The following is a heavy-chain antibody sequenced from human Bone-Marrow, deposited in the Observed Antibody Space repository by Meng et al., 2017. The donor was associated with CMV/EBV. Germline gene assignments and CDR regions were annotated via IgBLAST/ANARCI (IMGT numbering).Heavy chain of an antibody. J-gene: IGHJ3*02. D-gene: IGHD2-2*01. Sequence: GGALRLSCAASGFTFSDYYMNWIRQAPGKGLEWVAVISYDGSNKYYADSVKGRFTISRDNAKNSLYLQMNSLRAEDTAVYYCARDRRYCSSTSCYRRPLIEAFDIWGQGTMVTVSS. V-gene: IGHV3-30-3*01. CDR1: GFTFSDYY. CDR2: ISYDGSNK. CDR3: ARDRRYCSSTSCYRRPLIEAFDI.